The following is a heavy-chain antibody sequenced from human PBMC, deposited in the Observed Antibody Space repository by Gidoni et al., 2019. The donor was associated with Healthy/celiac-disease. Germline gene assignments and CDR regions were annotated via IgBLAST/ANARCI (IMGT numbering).Heavy chain of an antibody. CDR1: VGTFSSYA. Sequence: QLQLVPSAAEVKKPGSSVKVSCKASVGTFSSYAISWVRQAPGQGLEWMGGIIPILGTANYAQKVQGRVTTTADESTSTAYRELSSLRSEDTAVYDCARARYYYDSSGYYYFDYWGQGTLVTVSS. CDR3: ARARYYYDSSGYYYFDY. J-gene: IGHJ4*02. V-gene: IGHV1-69*01. D-gene: IGHD3-22*01. CDR2: IIPILGTA.